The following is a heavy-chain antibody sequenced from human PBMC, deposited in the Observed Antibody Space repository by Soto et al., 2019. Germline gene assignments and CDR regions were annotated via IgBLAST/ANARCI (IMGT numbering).Heavy chain of an antibody. CDR1: GFTFSSYG. D-gene: IGHD2-15*01. CDR2: IWYDGSNK. J-gene: IGHJ3*02. V-gene: IGHV3-33*01. CDR3: ARDEGYCSGGSCYSRLDAFDI. Sequence: GGSLRLSCAASGFTFSSYGMHWVRQAPGKGLEWVAVIWYDGSNKYYADSVKGRFTISRDNSKNTLYLQMNSLRAEDTAVYYCARDEGYCSGGSCYSRLDAFDIWGQGTMVTVSS.